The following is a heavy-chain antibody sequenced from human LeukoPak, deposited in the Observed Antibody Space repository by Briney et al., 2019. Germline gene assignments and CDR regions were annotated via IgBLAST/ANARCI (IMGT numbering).Heavy chain of an antibody. V-gene: IGHV3-48*04. CDR2: ISSSGSTI. CDR1: GFAFSSRA. Sequence: GGSLRLSCAASGFAFSSRAMSWVRQAPGKGLEWVSYISSSGSTIYYADSVKGRFTISRDNAKNSLYLQMNSLRAEDTAVYYCARDNYATVTTHFDYWGQGTLVTVSS. CDR3: ARDNYATVTTHFDY. J-gene: IGHJ4*02. D-gene: IGHD4-17*01.